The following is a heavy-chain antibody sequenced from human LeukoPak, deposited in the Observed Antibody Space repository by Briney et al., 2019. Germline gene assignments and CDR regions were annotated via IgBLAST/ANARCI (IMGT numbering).Heavy chain of an antibody. D-gene: IGHD3-10*01. CDR2: IYYSGST. CDR3: ARDTSLNYYGSGSPSTFDY. Sequence: SETLSLTCTVSGGSISSYYWSWIRQPPGKGLEWIGYIYYSGSTNYNPSLKSRVTISVDTSKNQFSLKLSSVTAADTAVYYCARDTSLNYYGSGSPSTFDYWGQGTLVTVSS. J-gene: IGHJ4*02. V-gene: IGHV4-59*12. CDR1: GGSISSYY.